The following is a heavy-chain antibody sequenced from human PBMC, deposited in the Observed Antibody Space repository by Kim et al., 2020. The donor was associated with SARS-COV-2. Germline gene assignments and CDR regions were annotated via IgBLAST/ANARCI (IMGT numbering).Heavy chain of an antibody. D-gene: IGHD6-6*01. V-gene: IGHV3-15*01. J-gene: IGHJ2*01. Sequence: APVKGRFTISRDDSKNTLYLQMNSLKTEDTAVYYCTTDLFRSSSSAYFDLWGRGTLVTVSS. CDR3: TTDLFRSSSSAYFDL.